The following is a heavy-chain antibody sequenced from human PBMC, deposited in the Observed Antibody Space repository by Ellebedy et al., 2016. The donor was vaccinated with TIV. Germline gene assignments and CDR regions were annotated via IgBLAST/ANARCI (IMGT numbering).Heavy chain of an antibody. D-gene: IGHD2-15*01. V-gene: IGHV1-3*01. CDR3: ARDYWQDRVDY. J-gene: IGHJ4*02. Sequence: ASVKVSXXASGYTFTSYAMHWVRQAPGQRLEWMGWINAGNGNTKYSQKFQGRVTITRDTSASTAYMELSSLRSEDTAVYYCARDYWQDRVDYWGQGTLVTVSS. CDR1: GYTFTSYA. CDR2: INAGNGNT.